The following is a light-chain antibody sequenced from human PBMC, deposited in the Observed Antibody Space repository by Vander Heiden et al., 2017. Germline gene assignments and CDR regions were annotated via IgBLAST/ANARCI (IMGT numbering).Light chain of an antibody. Sequence: QSVLTQPPSVSGAPGQRVTISCTGSSSNIGAGYDVHWYQQRTGTAPKLLLYVNGTRPAGVPDRFSGANSGTSASLVITGLQAEDEADDYCQSYDSSMSGSVVFGGGTKRTVL. CDR2: VNG. V-gene: IGLV1-40*01. J-gene: IGLJ2*01. CDR3: QSYDSSMSGSVV. CDR1: SSNIGAGYD.